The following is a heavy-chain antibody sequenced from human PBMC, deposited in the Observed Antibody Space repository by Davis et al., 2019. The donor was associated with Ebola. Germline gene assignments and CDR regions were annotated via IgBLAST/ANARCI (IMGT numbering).Heavy chain of an antibody. V-gene: IGHV3-23*01. CDR1: GFTFSSNA. CDR3: AKDTASGWSTGYFDL. J-gene: IGHJ2*01. D-gene: IGHD6-19*01. CDR2: ISANGESP. Sequence: GESLKISCATSGFTFSSNAMSWVRQAPGKGLEWVSGISANGESPNYADSVKGRFTVSRDNSKNTMYLQMNSLRAEDTAVFHCAKDTASGWSTGYFDLWGRGTLVTVSS.